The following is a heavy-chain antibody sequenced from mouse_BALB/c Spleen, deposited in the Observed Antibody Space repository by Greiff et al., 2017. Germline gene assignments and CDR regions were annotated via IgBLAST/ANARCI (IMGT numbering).Heavy chain of an antibody. J-gene: IGHJ3*01. CDR3: ARYDFAY. V-gene: IGHV3-8*02. Sequence: EVKLQESGPSLVKPSQTLSLTCSVTGYSITRGYWNWIRKFPGNKLEYMGYISYSGSTYYNPSLKSRISITRDTSKNQYYLQLNSVTTEDTATYYCARYDFAYWGQGTLVTVSA. CDR1: GYSITRGY. CDR2: ISYSGST.